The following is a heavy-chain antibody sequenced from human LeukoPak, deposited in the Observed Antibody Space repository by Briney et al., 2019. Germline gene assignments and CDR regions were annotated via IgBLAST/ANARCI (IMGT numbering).Heavy chain of an antibody. CDR2: IYYSGST. Sequence: PSETLSLTCTVSGGSISSYYCSWIRHPPGKGLEWIGYIYYSGSTNYNPSLKRRVTISVDTSKNQFSLKLSSVTAADTAVYYCARGYYDFWSGYPHWFDPWGQGTLVTVSS. CDR1: GGSISSYY. D-gene: IGHD3-3*01. J-gene: IGHJ5*02. V-gene: IGHV4-59*01. CDR3: ARGYYDFWSGYPHWFDP.